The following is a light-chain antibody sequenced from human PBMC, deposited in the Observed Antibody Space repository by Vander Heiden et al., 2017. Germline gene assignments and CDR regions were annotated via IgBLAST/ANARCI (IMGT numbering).Light chain of an antibody. Sequence: DIQMTQSPSSLSASVGDRVTITCRASQGIYDYLAWFQQKPGKAPQPLIYAASILQSGVPSKYSGSGSGTDFTLPISSLQPEDSATYYCQQYNSYPLTFGVGTKVEIK. CDR1: QGIYDY. J-gene: IGKJ4*01. CDR3: QQYNSYPLT. V-gene: IGKV1-16*02. CDR2: AAS.